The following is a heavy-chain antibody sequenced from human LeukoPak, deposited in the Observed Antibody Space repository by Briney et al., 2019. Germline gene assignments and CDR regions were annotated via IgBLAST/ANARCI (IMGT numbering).Heavy chain of an antibody. J-gene: IGHJ4*02. CDR2: ISWNSGSI. D-gene: IGHD6-19*01. Sequence: GGSLRLSCAASGFTVSSNYMHWVRQAPGKGLEWVSGISWNSGSIGYADSVKGRFTISRDNAKNSLYLQMNSLRAEDTALYYCAKDIHTRLAVAGIPDYWGQGTLVTVSS. CDR1: GFTVSSNY. V-gene: IGHV3-9*01. CDR3: AKDIHTRLAVAGIPDY.